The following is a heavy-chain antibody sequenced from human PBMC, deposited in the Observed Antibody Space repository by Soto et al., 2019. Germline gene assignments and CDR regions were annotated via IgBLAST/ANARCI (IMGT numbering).Heavy chain of an antibody. D-gene: IGHD3-10*01. CDR1: GYTFTSYD. CDR2: MNPNSGNT. J-gene: IGHJ6*03. CDR3: ARGWPHYYGSGSYYNGRRYYFYYMDV. Sequence: ASVKVSCKASGYTFTSYDINWVRQATGQGLEWMGWMNPNSGNTGYAQKFQGRVTRTRNTSISTAYMELSSLRSEDTAVYYCARGWPHYYGSGSYYNGRRYYFYYMDVWGKGTTVTVSS. V-gene: IGHV1-8*01.